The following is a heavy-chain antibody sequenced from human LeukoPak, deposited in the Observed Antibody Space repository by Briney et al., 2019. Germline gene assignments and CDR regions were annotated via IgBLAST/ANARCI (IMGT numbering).Heavy chain of an antibody. D-gene: IGHD4-17*01. J-gene: IGHJ2*01. V-gene: IGHV4-34*01. Sequence: PSETLSLTCAVYGGSFSGYYWSWIRQPPGKGLEWIGEINHSGSTNYNPSLKSRVTISVDTSKNQFSLKLSSVTAADTAVYYCARGFTVTTRSPKFVNWYFDLWGRGTLVTVSS. CDR2: INHSGST. CDR1: GGSFSGYY. CDR3: ARGFTVTTRSPKFVNWYFDL.